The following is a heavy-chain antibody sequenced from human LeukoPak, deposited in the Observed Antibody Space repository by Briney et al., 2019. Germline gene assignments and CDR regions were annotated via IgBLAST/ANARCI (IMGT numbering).Heavy chain of an antibody. D-gene: IGHD2-2*01. Sequence: SETLSLTCAVYGGSFSGYYWSWIRQPPGKGLEWIGEINHSGSTNYNPSLKSRVTISVDTSKNQFSLKLSSVTAADTAVYYCARGWRYCSSTSCYGAATRGNWFDPWGQGTLVTVSS. CDR2: INHSGST. J-gene: IGHJ5*02. CDR1: GGSFSGYY. V-gene: IGHV4-34*01. CDR3: ARGWRYCSSTSCYGAATRGNWFDP.